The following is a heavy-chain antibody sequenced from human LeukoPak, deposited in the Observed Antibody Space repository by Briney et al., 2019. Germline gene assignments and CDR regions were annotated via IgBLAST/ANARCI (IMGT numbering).Heavy chain of an antibody. V-gene: IGHV1-8*01. CDR1: GYTFTSYD. D-gene: IGHD4-17*01. CDR3: ARQMHGDPDY. CDR2: MNPNSGNT. J-gene: IGHJ4*02. Sequence: GASVKVSCKASGYTFTSYDINWVRQATGQGLEWMGWMNPNSGNTGYAQKLQGRVTMTRNTSTSTAYMELSSLRSEDTAVYYCARQMHGDPDYWGQGTLVTVSS.